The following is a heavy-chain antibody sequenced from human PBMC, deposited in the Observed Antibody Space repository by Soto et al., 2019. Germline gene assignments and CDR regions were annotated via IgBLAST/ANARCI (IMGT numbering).Heavy chain of an antibody. D-gene: IGHD4-17*01. V-gene: IGHV4-30-4*01. Sequence: QVQLQESGPGVVKPSQTLSLTCTVSGDSISSDDYYWSWIRQPPGKGLEWIGYISYSGTTSYNPYLKTRVLFSVDTSTKKFALKFAAVTAADTAVYYWAISHEYGGYVFDCWGQRPLVT. CDR3: AISHEYGGYVFDC. J-gene: IGHJ4*02. CDR1: GDSISSDDYY. CDR2: ISYSGTT.